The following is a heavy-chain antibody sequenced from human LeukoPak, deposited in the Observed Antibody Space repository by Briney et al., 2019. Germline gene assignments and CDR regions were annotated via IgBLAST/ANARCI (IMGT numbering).Heavy chain of an antibody. V-gene: IGHV3-23*01. J-gene: IGHJ4*02. CDR1: GFTFSSYA. CDR2: ISGGGGST. D-gene: IGHD3-22*01. Sequence: GGSLRLSCAASGFTFSSYAMSWVRHAPGRGLGWVSAISGGGGSTYYADSVKGRFTISRDNSKNTLYLQMNSLRAEDTAVYYCTKGRRMIDGDYWGQGTLVTVSS. CDR3: TKGRRMIDGDY.